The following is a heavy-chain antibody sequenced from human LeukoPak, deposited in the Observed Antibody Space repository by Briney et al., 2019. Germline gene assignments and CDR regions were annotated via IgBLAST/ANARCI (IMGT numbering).Heavy chain of an antibody. CDR1: GYTFTGYY. D-gene: IGHD3-3*01. CDR3: ARGPLRGFGVASNMDV. Sequence: ASVKVSCKASGYTFTGYYMHWVRQAPGQGLEWMGWINPNSGGTNYAQKFQGRVTMTRDTSISTAYMELSRLRSDDTAVYYCARGPLRGFGVASNMDVWGKGTTVTVSS. V-gene: IGHV1-2*02. CDR2: INPNSGGT. J-gene: IGHJ6*03.